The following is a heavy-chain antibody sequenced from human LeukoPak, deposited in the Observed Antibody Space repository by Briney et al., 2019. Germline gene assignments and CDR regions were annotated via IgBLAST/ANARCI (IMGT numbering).Heavy chain of an antibody. D-gene: IGHD5-24*01. J-gene: IGHJ4*02. CDR2: INHSGST. V-gene: IGHV4-34*01. CDR3: ARATPVEMATSYYYFDY. Sequence: PSETLSLTCAVYGGSFSGYYWSGIRQPPGKGLEWMGEINHSGSTNYNPSLKSRVTISVDTSKNKFSLKLSSVTAADTAVYYCARATPVEMATSYYYFDYWGQGTLVTVSS. CDR1: GGSFSGYY.